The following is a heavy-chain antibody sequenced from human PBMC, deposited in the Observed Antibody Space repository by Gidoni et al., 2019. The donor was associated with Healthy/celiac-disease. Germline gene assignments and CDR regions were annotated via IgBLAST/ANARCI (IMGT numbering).Heavy chain of an antibody. D-gene: IGHD3-16*01. CDR1: DASISSGGYY. J-gene: IGHJ6*02. V-gene: IGHV4-31*03. Sequence: QVQLQESGPGLVKPSQTLSLTCTFSDASISSGGYYWSWIRQHPGKGLEWIGYIYYSGSTYYNPSLKSRVTISVDTSKNQFSLKLSSVTAADTAVYYCARGGVSYYYGMDVWGQGTTVTVSS. CDR3: ARGGVSYYYGMDV. CDR2: IYYSGST.